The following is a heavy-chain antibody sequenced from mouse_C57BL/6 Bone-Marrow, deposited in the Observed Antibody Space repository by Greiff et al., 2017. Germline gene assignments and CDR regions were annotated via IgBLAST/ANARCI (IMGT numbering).Heavy chain of an antibody. CDR1: GFNIKDDY. V-gene: IGHV14-4*01. CDR3: TTGGYDD. J-gene: IGHJ2*01. Sequence: EVQLQQSGAELVRPGASVKLSCTASGFNIKDDYMHWVKQRPEKGLEWIGWIDPENGDTEYASKFQGKATITADTSSNNTYLQLSSLTSEDTAVYYFTTGGYDDRGQGTTLTVSS. D-gene: IGHD2-2*01. CDR2: IDPENGDT.